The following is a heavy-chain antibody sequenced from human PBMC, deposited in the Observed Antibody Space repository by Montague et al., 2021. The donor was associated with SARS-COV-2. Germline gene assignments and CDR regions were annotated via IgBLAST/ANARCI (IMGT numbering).Heavy chain of an antibody. J-gene: IGHJ4*02. CDR1: GFSVSPFW. D-gene: IGHD7-27*01. CDR3: ARDPNWGAH. CDR2: IKPDGSDQ. V-gene: IGHV3-7*05. Sequence: SLRLSCAASGFSVSPFWMTWVRQAPGKGLEWVASIKPDGSDQYYLESFEGRFTISRDNARNSLYLQLNNLRAEDTAVYYCARDPNWGAHWGQGNLVTVSS.